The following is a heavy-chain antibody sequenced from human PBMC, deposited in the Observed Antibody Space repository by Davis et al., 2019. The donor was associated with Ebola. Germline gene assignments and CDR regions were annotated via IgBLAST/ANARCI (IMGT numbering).Heavy chain of an antibody. CDR1: GDSISSSNW. V-gene: IGHV4-4*02. J-gene: IGHJ4*02. Sequence: MPSETLSLTCAVSGDSISSSNWWSWVRQPPGKGLEWIGEISQSGSTNYNPSLKSRVTISVDTSKNQFSLKLSSVTAADTAVYYCARQGWLQLRFIYWGQGTLVTVSS. CDR3: ARQGWLQLRFIY. D-gene: IGHD5-24*01. CDR2: ISQSGST.